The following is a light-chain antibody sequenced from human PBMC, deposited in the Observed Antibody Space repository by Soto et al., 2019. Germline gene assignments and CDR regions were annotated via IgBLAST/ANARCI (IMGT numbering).Light chain of an antibody. V-gene: IGKV3D-15*01. CDR1: QSVSSN. Sequence: EIVMTQSPATLSVSPGERATLSCRASQSVSSNLAWYQQRPGQPPRLLIYGASSRATGIPARFSGSGSETEFTLTISSLQSEDSAVYYWQQYNHWPPWTFGQGTKVDIK. CDR2: GAS. CDR3: QQYNHWPPWT. J-gene: IGKJ1*01.